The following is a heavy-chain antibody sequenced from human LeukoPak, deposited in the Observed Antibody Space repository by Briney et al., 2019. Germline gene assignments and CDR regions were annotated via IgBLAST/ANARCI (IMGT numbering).Heavy chain of an antibody. D-gene: IGHD3-10*01. V-gene: IGHV1-24*01. CDR1: GYTLTELS. CDR2: FDPEDGET. J-gene: IGHJ4*02. CDR3: ATECTGSGSLPFDY. Sequence: ASVKVSCKVSGYTLTELSMHWVRQAPGKGLEWMGGFDPEDGETIYAQKFQGRVTMTEDTSTDTAYMELSSLRSEDTAVYYCATECTGSGSLPFDYWGQGTLVTVSS.